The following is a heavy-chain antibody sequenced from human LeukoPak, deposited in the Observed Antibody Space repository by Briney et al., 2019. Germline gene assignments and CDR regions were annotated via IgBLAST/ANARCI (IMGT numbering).Heavy chain of an antibody. CDR2: IYYHGAT. D-gene: IGHD6-19*01. V-gene: IGHV4-59*08. CDR1: GGFISKYY. J-gene: IGHJ4*02. CDR3: ASNPGSGWIDY. Sequence: PSETLSLTCTVSGGFISKYYWSWIRQPPGKGLEWIGYIYYHGATNYNPSLKSRVTMSMDTSKNQFSLKLSSVTAADTSVYYCASNPGSGWIDYWGQGTLVTVSS.